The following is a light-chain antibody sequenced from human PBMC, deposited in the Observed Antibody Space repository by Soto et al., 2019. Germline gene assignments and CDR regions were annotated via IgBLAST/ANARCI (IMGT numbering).Light chain of an antibody. V-gene: IGKV3-15*01. CDR3: HQYDDGPYT. CDR2: GAS. CDR1: QSVDIN. Sequence: PGERVTLSCRASQSVDINLAWYQQKPGQAPRLLIYGASTRAIDMPGRFSGRGSGTEFTLTISSLQSEDVAVYYCHQYDDGPYTFGQGTKVDIK. J-gene: IGKJ2*01.